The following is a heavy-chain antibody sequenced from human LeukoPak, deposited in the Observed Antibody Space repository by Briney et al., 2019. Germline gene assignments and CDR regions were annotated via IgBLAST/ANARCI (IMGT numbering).Heavy chain of an antibody. CDR1: GGSISSSSYY. D-gene: IGHD3-10*01. CDR3: ALMVRGVIMN. J-gene: IGHJ4*02. Sequence: SETLSLTCTVSGGSISSSSYYWGWIRQPPGKGLEWIGSIYYSGSTYYNPSLKSRVTISVDTSKNQVSLKLSSVTAADTAVYYCALMVRGVIMNWGQGTLVTVSS. V-gene: IGHV4-39*01. CDR2: IYYSGST.